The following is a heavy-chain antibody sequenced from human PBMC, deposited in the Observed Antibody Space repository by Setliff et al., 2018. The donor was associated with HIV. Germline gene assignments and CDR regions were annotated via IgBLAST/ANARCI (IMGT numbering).Heavy chain of an antibody. D-gene: IGHD1-26*01. V-gene: IGHV3-23*03. CDR1: GFTFSTYD. J-gene: IGHJ4*02. CDR2: INGGGNYI. Sequence: LRLSCAASGFTFSTYDMTWVRQAPGKGLEWVSLINGGGNYIQYADSVKGRFIISRDNSKNMLYLQMNSLRAEDTALYYCTKREAGAKPFDYWGRGTLVTSPQ. CDR3: TKREAGAKPFDY.